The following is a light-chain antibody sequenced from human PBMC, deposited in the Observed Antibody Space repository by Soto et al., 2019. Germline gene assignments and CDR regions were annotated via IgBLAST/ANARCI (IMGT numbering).Light chain of an antibody. CDR1: QSISTW. Sequence: DIQMTQSPSTLSASVGDRVTITCRASQSISTWLAWYQQKPGKAPKLLIYKASTLEGGVPSRFSGSGSGTEFNITISSLQPDDFASYYCPQYSTYPLTFDGGTTVEIK. CDR2: KAS. CDR3: PQYSTYPLT. J-gene: IGKJ4*01. V-gene: IGKV1-5*03.